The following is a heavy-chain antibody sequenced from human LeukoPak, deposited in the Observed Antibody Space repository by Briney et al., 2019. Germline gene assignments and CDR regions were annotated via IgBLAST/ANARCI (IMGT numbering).Heavy chain of an antibody. D-gene: IGHD6-19*01. Sequence: GGSLRLSCAASGFTFSSYSMNWVRQAPGKGLEWVSYISSSSSTIYYADSVKGRFTISRDNAKNSLYLQMNSLRAEDTAVYYCARGLPSSGLWGWGQGTLVTVSS. V-gene: IGHV3-48*01. CDR1: GFTFSSYS. J-gene: IGHJ4*02. CDR3: ARGLPSSGLWG. CDR2: ISSSSSTI.